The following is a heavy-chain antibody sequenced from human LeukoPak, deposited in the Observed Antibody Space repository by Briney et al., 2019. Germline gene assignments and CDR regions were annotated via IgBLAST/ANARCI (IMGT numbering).Heavy chain of an antibody. CDR2: MNPNSGNT. Sequence: ASVKVSCKASGYTFTSYDINWVREATGQGLEWMGWMNPNSGNTGYAQKFQGGVTMTRNTSISTAYMELSSLRSEDTAVYYCAGVSGYSSSWYSTWGQGTLVTVSS. V-gene: IGHV1-8*01. CDR3: AGVSGYSSSWYST. D-gene: IGHD6-13*01. J-gene: IGHJ4*02. CDR1: GYTFTSYD.